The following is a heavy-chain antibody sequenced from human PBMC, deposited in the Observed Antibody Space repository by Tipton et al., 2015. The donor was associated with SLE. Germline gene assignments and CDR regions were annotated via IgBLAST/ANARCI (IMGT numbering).Heavy chain of an antibody. CDR3: ARATIAVAGRNFQH. J-gene: IGHJ1*01. Sequence: TLSLTCAVYGGSFSGYYWSWIRQPPGKGLEWIGEINHSGRTNYNQSLKSRVTISVDTSKNQFSLKLSSVTAADTAVYYCARATIAVAGRNFQHWGQGILVTVSS. CDR1: GGSFSGYY. V-gene: IGHV4-34*01. CDR2: INHSGRT. D-gene: IGHD6-19*01.